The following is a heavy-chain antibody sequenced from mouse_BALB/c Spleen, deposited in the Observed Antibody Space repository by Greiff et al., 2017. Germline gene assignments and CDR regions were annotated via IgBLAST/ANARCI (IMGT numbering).Heavy chain of an antibody. D-gene: IGHD1-1*01. CDR1: GYSFTGYF. CDR2: INPYNGDT. J-gene: IGHJ2*01. V-gene: IGHV1-20*02. CDR3: ARYYGSFYYFDY. Sequence: VHVKQSGPELVKPGASVKISCKASGYSFTGYFMNWVMQSHGKSLEWIGRINPYNGDTFYNQKFKGKATLTVDKSSSTAHMELRSLASEDSAVYYCARYYGSFYYFDYWGQGTTLTVSS.